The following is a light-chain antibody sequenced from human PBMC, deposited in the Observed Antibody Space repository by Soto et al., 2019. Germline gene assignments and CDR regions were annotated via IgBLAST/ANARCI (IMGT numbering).Light chain of an antibody. J-gene: IGKJ4*01. CDR1: QSVGGN. CDR3: QQSNNWPPLT. V-gene: IGKV3-20*01. Sequence: IVLTQSPGSLSLSPGDRATLSCRASQSVGGNVAWYQQIPGQPPKLLIFGASSRATGIADKFSGSGSGTDFTLTISRLEPEDFALYYCQQSNNWPPLTFGGGTKVDI. CDR2: GAS.